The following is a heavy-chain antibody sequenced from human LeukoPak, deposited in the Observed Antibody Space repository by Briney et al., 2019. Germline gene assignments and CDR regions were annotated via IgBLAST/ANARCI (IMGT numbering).Heavy chain of an antibody. D-gene: IGHD4-17*01. V-gene: IGHV3-30*04. CDR2: ISYDGSNK. CDR3: ARDRDDYGDILFY. J-gene: IGHJ4*02. CDR1: GFTFSSYA. Sequence: GRSLRLSCAASGFTFSSYAMHWVRQAPGKGLEWVAVISYDGSNKYYTDSVKGRFTISRDNSKNTLYLQMNSLRAEDTAVYYCARDRDDYGDILFYWGQGTLVTVSS.